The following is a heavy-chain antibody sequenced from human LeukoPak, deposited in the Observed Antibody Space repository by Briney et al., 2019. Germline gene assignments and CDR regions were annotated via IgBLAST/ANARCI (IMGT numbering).Heavy chain of an antibody. J-gene: IGHJ5*02. Sequence: PSETLSLTCTVSGGSVSSGSYYWSWIRQPPGKGLGWIGYIYYSGSTYYNPSLKSRVTISVDTSKNQFSLKLSSVTAADTAVYYCARDVHDYGDYGWFDPWGQGTLVTVSS. CDR2: IYYSGST. D-gene: IGHD4-17*01. CDR1: GGSVSSGSYY. V-gene: IGHV4-31*03. CDR3: ARDVHDYGDYGWFDP.